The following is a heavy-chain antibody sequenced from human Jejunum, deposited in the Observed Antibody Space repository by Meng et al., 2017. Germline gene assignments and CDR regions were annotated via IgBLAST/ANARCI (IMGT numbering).Heavy chain of an antibody. Sequence: GESLKISCAASGFTFAHYAMNWVRQAPGKGLEWVSTMSGSGYGTYYADSVKGRFTISRDDSKSTLYLQMDSLRAEDTAVYYCAKRLGTYTGYFDYWGPGTKVT. CDR1: GFTFAHYA. CDR2: MSGSGYGT. D-gene: IGHD3-16*01. V-gene: IGHV3-23*01. J-gene: IGHJ4*02. CDR3: AKRLGTYTGYFDY.